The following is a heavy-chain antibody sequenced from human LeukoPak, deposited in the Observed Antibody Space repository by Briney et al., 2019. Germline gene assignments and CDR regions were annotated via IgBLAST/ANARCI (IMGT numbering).Heavy chain of an antibody. CDR2: ISSSSSYI. D-gene: IGHD6-19*01. Sequence: PGGSLRLSCAASGFTFSSYSMNWVRQAPGKGLEWVSSISSSSSYIYYADSVKGRFTISRDNAKNSLYLQMNSLRAEDTAVYYCARSDSSGWRYNWFDPWGQGTLVTVSS. CDR1: GFTFSSYS. V-gene: IGHV3-21*01. CDR3: ARSDSSGWRYNWFDP. J-gene: IGHJ5*02.